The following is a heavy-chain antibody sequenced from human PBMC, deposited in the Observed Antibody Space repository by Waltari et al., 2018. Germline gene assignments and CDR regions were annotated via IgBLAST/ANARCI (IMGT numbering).Heavy chain of an antibody. CDR2: VWHEGSYK. CDR3: AKDGSASRLVRYYLDH. D-gene: IGHD2-8*02. Sequence: QVHLVESGGGVVQPGGSLRLSCAASGFRFNNYAMHWVRQAPGRGREWVAGVWHEGSYKFYADSVEGRFTISRDQSKNTLYFQMNSLRAEDTAMYYCAKDGSASRLVRYYLDHWGPGTLVTVSS. CDR1: GFRFNNYA. J-gene: IGHJ4*02. V-gene: IGHV3-33*03.